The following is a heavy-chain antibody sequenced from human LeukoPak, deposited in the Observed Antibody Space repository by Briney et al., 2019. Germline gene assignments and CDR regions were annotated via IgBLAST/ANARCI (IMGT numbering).Heavy chain of an antibody. J-gene: IGHJ6*04. Sequence: SETLSLTCTVSGGSINTYYWSWIRQPPGKGLEWIGNIYSSGSTYYNPSLKSRVTISVDTSKNQFSLKLSSVTAADTAVYYCARAARDGYKLDVWGKGTTVTVSS. D-gene: IGHD5-24*01. V-gene: IGHV4-59*12. CDR2: IYSSGST. CDR3: ARAARDGYKLDV. CDR1: GGSINTYY.